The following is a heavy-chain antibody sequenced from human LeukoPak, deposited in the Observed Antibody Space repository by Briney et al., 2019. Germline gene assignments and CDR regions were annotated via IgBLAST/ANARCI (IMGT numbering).Heavy chain of an antibody. V-gene: IGHV3-11*01. D-gene: IGHD1-1*01. J-gene: IGHJ2*01. CDR3: ARQLANYWYFDL. CDR2: ISRGGSTI. Sequence: GGSLRLSCAASGFTFSDCYMSWIRQAPGKGLEWVSYISRGGSTIYYADSVKGRFTISRDNAKNSLYLQMNSLRAEDTAVYYCARQLANYWYFDLWGRGTLVTVSS. CDR1: GFTFSDCY.